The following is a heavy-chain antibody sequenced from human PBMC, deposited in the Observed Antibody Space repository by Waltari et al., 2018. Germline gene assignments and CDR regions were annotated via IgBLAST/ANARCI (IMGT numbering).Heavy chain of an antibody. V-gene: IGHV1-69*11. CDR2: IIPMLDKT. Sequence: QVQLVQSGAEVKKPGSSVKVSCETSGGTFTDFGISWVRQAPGQGLEWMGAIIPMLDKTDYAQKCQGRVTITADESTDTAYMELRSLRAEDTAVYYCTEVGTTGSWGQGTLVTVSS. CDR3: TEVGTTGS. J-gene: IGHJ5*02. D-gene: IGHD1-1*01. CDR1: GGTFTDFG.